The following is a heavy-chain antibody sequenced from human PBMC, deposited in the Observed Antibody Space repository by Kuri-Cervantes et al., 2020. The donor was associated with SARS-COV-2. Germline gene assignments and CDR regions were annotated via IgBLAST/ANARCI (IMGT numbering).Heavy chain of an antibody. V-gene: IGHV1-46*01. J-gene: IGHJ4*02. CDR3: ARDSIGTGIAAAGNFDY. Sequence: ASVKVSCKASGYTFTSNYIHWVRQAPGQGPEWMGAINPSGGGTTYAQKFQDRVTMTRDTSTSTVYMELSSLRSEDTAVYYCARDSIGTGIAAAGNFDYWGQGTLVTVSS. D-gene: IGHD6-13*01. CDR2: INPSGGGT. CDR1: GYTFTSNY.